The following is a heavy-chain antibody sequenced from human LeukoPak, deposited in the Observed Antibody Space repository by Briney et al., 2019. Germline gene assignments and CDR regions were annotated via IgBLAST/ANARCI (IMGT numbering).Heavy chain of an antibody. V-gene: IGHV1-2*02. J-gene: IGHJ4*02. CDR3: ARGGINRGSSFFSFDY. D-gene: IGHD7-27*01. CDR2: INPDSGGT. CDR1: GYTFTGYY. Sequence: ASVKVSCKASGYTFTGYYLHWLRQAPGQGLQWMGWINPDSGGTDYAQKFQGTVTMTRDTSISTVYMELTSLRSDDTAVYYCARGGINRGSSFFSFDYWGQGTLVTVSS.